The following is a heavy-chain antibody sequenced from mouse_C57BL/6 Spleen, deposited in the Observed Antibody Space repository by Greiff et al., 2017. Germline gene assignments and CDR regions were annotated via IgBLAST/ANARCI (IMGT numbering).Heavy chain of an antibody. CDR3: ARSLLRENYFDY. J-gene: IGHJ2*01. CDR2: IHPNSGST. V-gene: IGHV1-64*01. Sequence: QVQLQQSGAELVKPGASVKLSCKASGYTFTSYWMHWVKQRPGQGLEWIGIIHPNSGSTNYNEKFKSKATLTVDKSSSTAYMQLSSLTSEDSAVYYCARSLLRENYFDYWGQGTTLTVSS. D-gene: IGHD1-2*01. CDR1: GYTFTSYW.